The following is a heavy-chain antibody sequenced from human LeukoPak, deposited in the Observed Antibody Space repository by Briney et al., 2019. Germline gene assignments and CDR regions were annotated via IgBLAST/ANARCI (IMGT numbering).Heavy chain of an antibody. Sequence: SETLSLTCTVSGGSISSGSYYRSWIRQPAGKGLEGIGRIHTSGRTNYNPSLKSRVTISVDTSKNQFSLELTSVTAADTAVYYCARGVTYCYDSSGYLYWGQGTLVTVSS. V-gene: IGHV4-61*02. CDR2: IHTSGRT. CDR3: ARGVTYCYDSSGYLY. D-gene: IGHD3-22*01. CDR1: GGSISSGSYY. J-gene: IGHJ4*02.